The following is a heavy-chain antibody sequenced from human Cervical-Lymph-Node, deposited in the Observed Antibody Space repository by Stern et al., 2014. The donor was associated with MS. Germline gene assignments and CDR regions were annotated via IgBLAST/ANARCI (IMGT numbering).Heavy chain of an antibody. CDR2: MNPKSGNT. D-gene: IGHD2-15*01. V-gene: IGHV1-8*01. CDR3: AARAASSRHDASDI. Sequence: VQLVESGAEVKKPGASVKVSCKASGYTFTTSHVDWVRQATGQGLEWVGWMNPKSGNTGYAEKFQGGVTMTRNASISTAYMELTNLRSEDTAVYYCAARAASSRHDASDIWGQGTMVIVSS. J-gene: IGHJ3*02. CDR1: GYTFTTSH.